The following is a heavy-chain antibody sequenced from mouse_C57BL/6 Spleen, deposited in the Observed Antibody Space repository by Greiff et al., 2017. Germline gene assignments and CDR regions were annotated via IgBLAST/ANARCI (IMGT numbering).Heavy chain of an antibody. J-gene: IGHJ1*03. Sequence: EVKLMESGEGLVKPGGSLKLSCAASGFTFSSYAMSWVRQTPEKRLEWVAYISSGGDYIYYADTVKGRFTISRDNARNTLYLQMSSLKSEDTAMYYCTREGYYYGNYGRYFDVWGTGTTVTVSS. D-gene: IGHD2-1*01. CDR2: ISSGGDYI. CDR3: TREGYYYGNYGRYFDV. V-gene: IGHV5-9-1*02. CDR1: GFTFSSYA.